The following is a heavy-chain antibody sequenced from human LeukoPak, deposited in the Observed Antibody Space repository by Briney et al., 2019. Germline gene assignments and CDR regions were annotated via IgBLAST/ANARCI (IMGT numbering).Heavy chain of an antibody. D-gene: IGHD1-26*01. CDR3: ARSGGGGSYSLSY. V-gene: IGHV4-38-2*02. CDR1: GYSISSGYY. CDR2: IYHSGST. J-gene: IGHJ4*02. Sequence: SETLSLTCTVSGYSISSGYYWGWIRQPPGKGLEWIGSIYHSGSTYYNPSLKSRVTISVDTSKNQFSLKLSSVTAADTAVYYCARSGGGGSYSLSYWGQGTLVTVSS.